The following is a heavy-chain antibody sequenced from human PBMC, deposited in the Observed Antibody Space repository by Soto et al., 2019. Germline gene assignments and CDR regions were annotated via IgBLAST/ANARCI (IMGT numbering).Heavy chain of an antibody. D-gene: IGHD4-17*01. Sequence: QVQLVESGGGVVQPGRSLRLSCAASGFTFSSYGMHWVRQAPGKGLEGVAVIWYDGSNKYYADSVKGRFTISRDNSKNTLYLQMNSLRAEDTAVYYCARDEATVTTPYYYYYMDVWGKGTTVTVSS. CDR2: IWYDGSNK. CDR3: ARDEATVTTPYYYYYMDV. V-gene: IGHV3-33*01. CDR1: GFTFSSYG. J-gene: IGHJ6*03.